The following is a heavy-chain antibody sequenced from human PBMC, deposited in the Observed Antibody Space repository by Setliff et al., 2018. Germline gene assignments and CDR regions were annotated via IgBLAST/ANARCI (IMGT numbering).Heavy chain of an antibody. CDR2: INHRGST. CDR3: RLAHCNDTSCEEALDY. J-gene: IGHJ4*02. D-gene: IGHD2-2*01. Sequence: SETLSLSCAASGFTFTDYYMSWIRQPPGKGLEWIEEINHRGSTNYSPSLRSRVTMSVDKSKNQFSLNLNSVTAADTAVYYFRLAHCNDTSCEEALDYWSQGTLVTVSS. V-gene: IGHV4-34*08. CDR1: GFTFTDYY.